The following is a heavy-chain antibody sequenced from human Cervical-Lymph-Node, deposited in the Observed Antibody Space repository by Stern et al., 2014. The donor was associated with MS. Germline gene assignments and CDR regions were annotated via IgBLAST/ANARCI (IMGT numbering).Heavy chain of an antibody. V-gene: IGHV1-2*04. CDR2: INPNTGVT. D-gene: IGHD2-15*01. CDR1: GYTFTGFF. CDR3: ARGYPFFDN. Sequence: QVQLQQSGAEVKKPGASVKVSCTASGYTFTGFFLHWVRQAPGKGLEWVGWINPNTGVTKSAQKFQGWVTLTRDTSINTVYMELNRLKSDDTAVFYCARGYPFFDNWGQGTLVTVSS. J-gene: IGHJ4*02.